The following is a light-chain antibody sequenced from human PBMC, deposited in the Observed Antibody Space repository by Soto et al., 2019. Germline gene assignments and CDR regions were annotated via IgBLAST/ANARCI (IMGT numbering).Light chain of an antibody. CDR1: QSVSSN. CDR2: GAS. Sequence: EIVMTQSPATLSVSPGERATLSCRASQSVSSNLAWYQQKPGQAPRLLIYGASTRATGIPARFSGSGSGTEFTLTISSLQSEDFAVYYCQQRALWPPTFGPGTKVDIK. V-gene: IGKV3-15*01. J-gene: IGKJ3*01. CDR3: QQRALWPPT.